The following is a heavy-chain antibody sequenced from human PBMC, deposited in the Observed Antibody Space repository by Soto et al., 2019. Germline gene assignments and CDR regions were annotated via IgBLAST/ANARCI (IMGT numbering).Heavy chain of an antibody. CDR1: GGSISSYC. CDR3: ARIYCGGDCRRPYYYYYMDV. D-gene: IGHD2-21*01. V-gene: IGHV4-59*08. CDR2: IYYSGST. Sequence: SETLSLTCTVSGGSISSYCWGWIRQPPGKGLEWIGYIYYSGSTNYNPSLKSRVTISVDTSKNQFSLKLSSVTAADTAVYYCARIYCGGDCRRPYYYYYMDVWGKGTTVTVSS. J-gene: IGHJ6*03.